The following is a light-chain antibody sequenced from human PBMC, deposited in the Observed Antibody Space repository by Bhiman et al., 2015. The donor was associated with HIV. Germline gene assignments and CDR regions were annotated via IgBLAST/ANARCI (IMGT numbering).Light chain of an antibody. J-gene: IGLJ2*01. CDR2: DNH. V-gene: IGLV1-51*01. CDR1: SSNIGNNY. Sequence: QSVLTQPPSVSAAPGQKVTISCSGSSSNIGNNYVSWYQQLPGTAPKLLIYDNHKRPSGIPDRFSASKSGTSATLGITGLQTGDEADYYCATWDSSLSAEVFGGGTQLTVL. CDR3: ATWDSSLSAEV.